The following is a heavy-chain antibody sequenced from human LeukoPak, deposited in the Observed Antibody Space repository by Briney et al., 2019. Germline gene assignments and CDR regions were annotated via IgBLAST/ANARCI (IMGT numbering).Heavy chain of an antibody. J-gene: IGHJ4*02. CDR3: AREPTRGGRTVTTSPAP. CDR1: GFTFTTAW. D-gene: IGHD4-17*01. CDR2: INHSGST. V-gene: IGHV4-34*01. Sequence: GSLRLSCAASGFTFTTAWMSWIRQAPGKGLEWIGEINHSGSTNYNPSLKSRVTISVDTSKNQFSLKLSSVTAADTAVYYCAREPTRGGRTVTTSPAPWSRGTLVTVSS.